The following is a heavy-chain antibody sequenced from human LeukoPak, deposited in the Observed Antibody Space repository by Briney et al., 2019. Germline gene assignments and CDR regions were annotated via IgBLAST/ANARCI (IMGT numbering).Heavy chain of an antibody. V-gene: IGHV4-39*01. CDR2: IYYSGST. Sequence: SETLSLTCTVSGGSISSSSYYWGWIRQPPGKGLEWIGSIYYSGSTHYNPSLKSRVTISVDTSKNQFSLKLSSVTAADTAVYYCASSPEGGYCSSTNCYGAFDIWGQGTMVTVSS. CDR3: ASSPEGGYCSSTNCYGAFDI. CDR1: GGSISSSSYY. J-gene: IGHJ3*02. D-gene: IGHD2-2*01.